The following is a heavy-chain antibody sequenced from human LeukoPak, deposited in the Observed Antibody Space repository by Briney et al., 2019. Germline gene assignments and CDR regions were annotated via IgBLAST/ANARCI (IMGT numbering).Heavy chain of an antibody. V-gene: IGHV3-48*01. CDR1: GFTFSSYS. CDR2: ISSSSSTI. D-gene: IGHD2-2*01. CDR3: ARDSSVTAAPIDY. Sequence: GGSLRLSCAASGFTFSSYSMNRVRQAPGKGLEWVSYISSSSSTIYYADSLKGRFTISRDDAENSPYLQMNSLRAEDTAVYYCARDSSVTAAPIDYWGQGTLVTASS. J-gene: IGHJ4*02.